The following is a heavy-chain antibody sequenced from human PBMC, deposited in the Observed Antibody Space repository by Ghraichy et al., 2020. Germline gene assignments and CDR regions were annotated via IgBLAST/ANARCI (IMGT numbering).Heavy chain of an antibody. J-gene: IGHJ4*02. CDR1: GFTFSNYW. Sequence: LSLTCAPSGFTFSNYWFSWLRQAPGKGLEWVANIRQDGSEIHYVDSVKGRFTISRDNVNNLVYLQMNSLRAEDTALYYCARESIRSGYCFDSWGRGTLVTVSS. CDR3: ARESIRSGYCFDS. CDR2: IRQDGSEI. D-gene: IGHD3-3*01. V-gene: IGHV3-7*01.